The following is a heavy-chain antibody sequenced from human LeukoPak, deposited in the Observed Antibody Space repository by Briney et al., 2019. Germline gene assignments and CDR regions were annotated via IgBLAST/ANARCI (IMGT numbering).Heavy chain of an antibody. Sequence: GGSLRLSCAASGFTFSSYWMHWVRQAPGKGLVWVSRINTDGSTTTYADSAKGRFSISRDNAKNTLYLQMNSLRAEDTAVYYCAKEGFDSWGQGTLVTVSS. V-gene: IGHV3-74*01. CDR2: INTDGSTT. CDR3: AKEGFDS. J-gene: IGHJ4*02. CDR1: GFTFSSYW.